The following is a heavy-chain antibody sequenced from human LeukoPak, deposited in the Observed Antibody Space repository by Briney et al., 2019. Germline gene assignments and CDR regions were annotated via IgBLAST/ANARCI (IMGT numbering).Heavy chain of an antibody. J-gene: IGHJ3*02. Sequence: ASVKVSCKVSGYTLTELSMHWVRQAPGKGLEWMGGFDPEDGETIYAQKFQGRVTMTTDTSTSTAYMELRSLTSDDTAVYFCARAGGWAREDYKADAFDIWGQGTMVTVSS. CDR2: FDPEDGET. CDR3: ARAGGWAREDYKADAFDI. CDR1: GYTLTELS. D-gene: IGHD6-19*01. V-gene: IGHV1-24*01.